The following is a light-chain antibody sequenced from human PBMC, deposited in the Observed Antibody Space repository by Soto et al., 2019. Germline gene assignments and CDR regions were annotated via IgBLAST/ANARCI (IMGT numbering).Light chain of an antibody. J-gene: IGKJ2*01. CDR1: QSVSSN. CDR3: QQYNKWPPYT. CDR2: GAS. Sequence: EIVMTQSPANLSVSPGERATLSCRASQSVSSNLAWYQPKPGQGPRLLIFGASTRATSIPARVSGSGSGTEFTLTINSLQSEDVAVYYCQQYNKWPPYTFGQGTKLEIK. V-gene: IGKV3-15*01.